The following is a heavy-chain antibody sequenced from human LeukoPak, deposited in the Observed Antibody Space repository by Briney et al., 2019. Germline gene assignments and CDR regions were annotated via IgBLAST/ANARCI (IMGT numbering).Heavy chain of an antibody. Sequence: ASVKLSCKASGYTFSNYDINWVRHATGQGLEWRGWMNPNTGNTDYAQKFQGRVCMTRNTSTSTAYMELSSLRSEDTAVYYCARWGDNFGSGSYTLYYYYMDVWGKGTTVTVSS. CDR1: GYTFSNYD. CDR2: MNPNTGNT. V-gene: IGHV1-8*01. CDR3: ARWGDNFGSGSYTLYYYYMDV. J-gene: IGHJ6*03. D-gene: IGHD3-10*01.